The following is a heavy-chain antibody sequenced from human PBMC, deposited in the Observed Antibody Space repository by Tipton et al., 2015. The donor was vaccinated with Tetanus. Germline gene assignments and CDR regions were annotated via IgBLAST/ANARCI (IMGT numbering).Heavy chain of an antibody. J-gene: IGHJ4*02. CDR1: GASIRGGTFY. V-gene: IGHV4-39*01. D-gene: IGHD3-3*01. Sequence: TLSLTCTVSGASIRGGTFYWGWIRQPPGKGLEWIGSIYESGDTYYIPSLKSRVTISVDTSPNQFSLTLNSMAAADTGVYYCARHQSGYFTPFDSWGQGKLVTVSS. CDR2: IYESGDT. CDR3: ARHQSGYFTPFDS.